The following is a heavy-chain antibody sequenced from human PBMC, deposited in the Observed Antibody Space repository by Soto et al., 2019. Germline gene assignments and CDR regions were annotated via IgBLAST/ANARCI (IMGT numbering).Heavy chain of an antibody. CDR2: IGGYNGNT. CDR3: AMSHPLFYYMDV. J-gene: IGHJ6*03. CDR1: GYTFANYG. V-gene: IGHV1-18*01. Sequence: QVPLVQSGAEVKKPGASVKVSCKASGYTFANYGIMWVRQAPGQGLEWMGRIGGYNGNTNHAQKFQGRVTMTTDTSTSTAYMELRSLRSDDTAVYYCAMSHPLFYYMDVWGKGTTVTVSS.